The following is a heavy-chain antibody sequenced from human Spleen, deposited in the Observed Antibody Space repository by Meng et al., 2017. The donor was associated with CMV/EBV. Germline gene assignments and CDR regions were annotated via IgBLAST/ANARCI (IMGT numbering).Heavy chain of an antibody. Sequence: GESLKISCAASGFTFGSFAMHWVRQAPGKGLEWVSYISSSGSTIYYADSVKGRFTISRDNSKNMLYLQMNSLRVEDTAVYYCAKDAVSSGWSGGMDVWGQGTTVTVSS. V-gene: IGHV3-48*01. CDR1: GFTFGSFA. CDR2: ISSSGSTI. D-gene: IGHD6-19*01. J-gene: IGHJ6*02. CDR3: AKDAVSSGWSGGMDV.